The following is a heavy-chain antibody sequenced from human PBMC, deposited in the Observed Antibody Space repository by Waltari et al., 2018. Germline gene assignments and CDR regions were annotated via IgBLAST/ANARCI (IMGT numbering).Heavy chain of an antibody. Sequence: HLEELGPGLVRPSGTLSLICAVSGDSMTDTDCWSWVRQAPGKGLEWIGQVRGDRRTNYYPSFASRVTLALDTSSAQFSLKVTSATAADTAVYYCARDRGRGLYLDSWGQGILVTVTP. J-gene: IGHJ4*02. CDR3: ARDRGRGLYLDS. V-gene: IGHV4-4*02. D-gene: IGHD2-15*01. CDR1: GDSMTDTDC. CDR2: VRGDRRT.